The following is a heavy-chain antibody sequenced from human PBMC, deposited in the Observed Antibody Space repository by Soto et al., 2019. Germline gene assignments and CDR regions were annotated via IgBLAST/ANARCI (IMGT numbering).Heavy chain of an antibody. CDR2: ISGSGVTT. Sequence: PGGSLRLSCTASGLTFSNYAMSWVRQAPGKGLEWVSAISGSGVTTYYADSVKGRFTISRDNSKDTLYLQMNSLRVEDTAVYYCAKDCWFDPWGQGTLVTVSS. J-gene: IGHJ5*02. CDR1: GLTFSNYA. V-gene: IGHV3-23*01. CDR3: AKDCWFDP.